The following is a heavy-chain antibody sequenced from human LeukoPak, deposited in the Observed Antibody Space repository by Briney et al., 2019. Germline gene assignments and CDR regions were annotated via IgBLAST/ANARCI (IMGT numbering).Heavy chain of an antibody. CDR2: ISYDGSNK. Sequence: PGGSLRLSCVASGFSVSRFGMHWVRQAPGKGREGVAVISYDGSNKYYADSVKGRFTISRDNSKNKLYLQMTGLRAEDTAVYYCARGGRSSGYQGAFDIWGQGTMVTVSS. V-gene: IGHV3-30-3*01. J-gene: IGHJ3*02. CDR1: GFSVSRFG. D-gene: IGHD3-22*01. CDR3: ARGGRSSGYQGAFDI.